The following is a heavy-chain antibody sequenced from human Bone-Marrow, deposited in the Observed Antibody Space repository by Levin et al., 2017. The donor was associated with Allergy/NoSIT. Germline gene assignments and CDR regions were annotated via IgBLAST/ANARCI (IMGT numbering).Heavy chain of an antibody. Sequence: SETLSLTCTASGASVSDYDWTWIRQPAGQELEWIGRILTSGTTTFMPSLRTRVAMSVDTSKNQFSMKLTSVTAADTAVYYCATERAVAGASDYWGQGTLVTVSS. D-gene: IGHD6-19*01. J-gene: IGHJ4*02. CDR3: ATERAVAGASDY. CDR2: ILTSGTT. CDR1: GASVSDYD. V-gene: IGHV4-4*07.